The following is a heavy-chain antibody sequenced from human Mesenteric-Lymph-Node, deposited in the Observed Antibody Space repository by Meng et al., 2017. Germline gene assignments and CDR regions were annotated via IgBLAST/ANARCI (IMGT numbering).Heavy chain of an antibody. D-gene: IGHD4-17*01. CDR1: GFTFDDYA. Sequence: SLKISCAASGFTFDDYAMHWVRQAPGKGLEWVSGISWNSGSIGYADSVKGRFTISRDNSKNTVFLQMNSLRVDDTAVYFCARSRMTTVTTGGHFNSWGQGTLVTVSS. CDR3: ARSRMTTVTTGGHFNS. J-gene: IGHJ4*02. CDR2: ISWNSGSI. V-gene: IGHV3-9*01.